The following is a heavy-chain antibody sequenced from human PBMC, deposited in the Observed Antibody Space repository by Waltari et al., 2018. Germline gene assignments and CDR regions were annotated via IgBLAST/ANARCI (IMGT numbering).Heavy chain of an antibody. V-gene: IGHV4-34*02. D-gene: IGHD2-21*01. CDR1: GASLSGYS. Sequence: QVQLQQWGAGLLKPSETLSLTCAVYGASLSGYSWSWIRQPPGRGLEWIGEIDQRGTTNYNPSLKSRVTMSVDTSKSQFSLRLSSVTAADTAVYYCARSIPRSDFWGQGALVTVSS. CDR3: ARSIPRSDF. CDR2: IDQRGTT. J-gene: IGHJ4*02.